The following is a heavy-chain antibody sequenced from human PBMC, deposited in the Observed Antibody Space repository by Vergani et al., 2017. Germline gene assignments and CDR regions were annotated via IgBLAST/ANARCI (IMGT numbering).Heavy chain of an antibody. CDR1: GFTFSSYS. CDR3: ARVQLVWGLMDY. Sequence: EVQLVESGGGLVKPGGSLRLSCAASGFTFSSYSMNWVRQAPGKGLEWVSSISSSSSYIYYADSVKGRFTISRDNAKNSLYLQMNSLRAEDTAVYYCARVQLVWGLMDYWGQGTLVTVSS. J-gene: IGHJ4*02. CDR2: ISSSSSYI. D-gene: IGHD3-16*01. V-gene: IGHV3-21*04.